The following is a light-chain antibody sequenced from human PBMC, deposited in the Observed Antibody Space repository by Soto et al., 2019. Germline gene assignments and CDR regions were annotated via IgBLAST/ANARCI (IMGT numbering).Light chain of an antibody. CDR1: QTISTW. Sequence: DIQVTQSPPTLSASVVYRVTITCLASQTISTWMAWYQQKPGKAPKLLVYDASTLQSGVASRFSGSGSGTEFTLIISGLQPDDSATYYCQQYTNTNNPWMFGQGTKVDI. J-gene: IGKJ1*01. CDR2: DAS. V-gene: IGKV1-5*01. CDR3: QQYTNTNNPWM.